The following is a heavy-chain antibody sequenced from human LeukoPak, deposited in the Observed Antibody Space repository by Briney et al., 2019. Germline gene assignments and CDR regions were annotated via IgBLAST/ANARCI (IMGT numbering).Heavy chain of an antibody. CDR3: ARHEVSPYSYGYI. Sequence: SETLSLTCTVSGVSISISSYYWGWIRQPPGKGLHWIGSIYYSGSTYYNPSLKSRVTISVDTSKNQFSLKLSSVTAADTAVYYCARHEVSPYSYGYIWGQGTLVTISS. CDR2: IYYSGST. J-gene: IGHJ4*02. D-gene: IGHD5-18*01. CDR1: GVSISISSYY. V-gene: IGHV4-39*01.